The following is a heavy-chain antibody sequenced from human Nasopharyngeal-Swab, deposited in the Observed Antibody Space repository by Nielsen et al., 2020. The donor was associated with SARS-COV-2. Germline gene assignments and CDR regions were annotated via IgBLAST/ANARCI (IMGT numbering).Heavy chain of an antibody. V-gene: IGHV3-23*01. CDR2: IFGSGSNT. CDR3: AKDPSYSYDWFDP. D-gene: IGHD1-26*01. Sequence: GESLKISCAASGITFSNYAMNWVRQAQGKGLEWVSTIFGSGSNTYYADSVKGRFTTSRDNSKNTLYLQMNSLRAEDTAVYYCAKDPSYSYDWFDPWGQGTLVTVSS. J-gene: IGHJ5*02. CDR1: GITFSNYA.